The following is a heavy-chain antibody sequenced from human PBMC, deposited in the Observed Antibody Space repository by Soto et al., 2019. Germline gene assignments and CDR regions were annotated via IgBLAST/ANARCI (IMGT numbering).Heavy chain of an antibody. CDR3: ASRLDY. V-gene: IGHV4-34*01. CDR2: INHSGST. J-gene: IGHJ4*01. Sequence: QVLLQQWGAGLLKPSETLSLTCAVYGGSLSGYYWSWIRQPPGKGLEWIGEINHSGSTNYNPSLKSRVTISVDTSKNQFSLKLSSVTAADTAVYYCASRLDYWGHGTLVTVSS. CDR1: GGSLSGYY.